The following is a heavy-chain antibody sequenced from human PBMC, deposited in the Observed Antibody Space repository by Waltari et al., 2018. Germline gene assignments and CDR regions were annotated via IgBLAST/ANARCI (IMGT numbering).Heavy chain of an antibody. V-gene: IGHV1-46*01. D-gene: IGHD2-2*01. CDR2: INPSGGST. Sequence: QVQLVQSGAELKQPGVSVQVSCTASGYTFTSYYLHWGRQAPGQGLEWMGIINPSGGSTSYAQKFQGRVTMTRDTSTSTVYMELSSLRSEDTAVYYCARGSTGDGGHFDYWGQGTLVTVSS. CDR1: GYTFTSYY. CDR3: ARGSTGDGGHFDY. J-gene: IGHJ4*02.